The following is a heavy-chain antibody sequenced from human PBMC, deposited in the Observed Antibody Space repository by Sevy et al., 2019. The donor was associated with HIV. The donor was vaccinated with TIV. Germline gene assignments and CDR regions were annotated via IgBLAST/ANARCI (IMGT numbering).Heavy chain of an antibody. V-gene: IGHV3-15*01. Sequence: GGSLRLSCAASGFTFSNAWMSWVRQAPGKGLEWVGRIKSKTDGGTTDYAAPVKGRFTISREDSKNTLNLQMNSLKTEDTAVYYCTTPYYDILTGYENWFDPWGQGTLVTVSS. CDR1: GFTFSNAW. CDR3: TTPYYDILTGYENWFDP. D-gene: IGHD3-9*01. J-gene: IGHJ5*02. CDR2: IKSKTDGGTT.